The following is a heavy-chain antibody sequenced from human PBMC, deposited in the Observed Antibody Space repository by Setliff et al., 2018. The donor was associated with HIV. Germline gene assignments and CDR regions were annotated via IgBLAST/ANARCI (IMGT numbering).Heavy chain of an antibody. V-gene: IGHV4-4*07. Sequence: SETLSLTCAVSGGSIGGFYWNWIRQSAGKGLQWIGRIYDTGSTKYNPSLKSRLTMSLDTSNNQISLRLSSVTAADTAMYYCVRDDYGYNGKGFDYWGPGTLVTVSS. CDR2: IYDTGST. CDR1: GGSIGGFY. CDR3: VRDDYGYNGKGFDY. D-gene: IGHD4-17*01. J-gene: IGHJ4*02.